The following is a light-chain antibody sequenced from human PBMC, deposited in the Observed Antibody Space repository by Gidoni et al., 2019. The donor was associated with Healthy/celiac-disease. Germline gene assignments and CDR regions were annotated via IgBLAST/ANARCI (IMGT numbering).Light chain of an antibody. CDR2: GAS. CDR3: QQYGSSLYT. CDR1: QSVSSSY. Sequence: EIVLTQSPGTLSLSPGERATLSCRASQSVSSSYLAWYQQKPGQAPRLLIYGASSRATCIPDFTLTISRLEPEDFAVYYCQQYGSSLYTFGQGTKLEIK. V-gene: IGKV3-20*01. J-gene: IGKJ2*01.